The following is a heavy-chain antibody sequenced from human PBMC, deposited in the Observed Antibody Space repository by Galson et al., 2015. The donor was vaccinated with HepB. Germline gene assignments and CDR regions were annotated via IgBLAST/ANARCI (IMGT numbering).Heavy chain of an antibody. V-gene: IGHV2-5*02. D-gene: IGHD1-14*01. J-gene: IGHJ3*02. CDR1: GFSLTTSGVG. CDR2: IYCDDDK. Sequence: ALVKPTQTLTLTCTFSGFSLTTSGVGVGWIRQPPGKALEWLALIYCDDDKRYSPSLRSRLTITKDTSKNQLALTMTNMDPVDTATYYCAHTGEGDAFDIWGQGTMVTVSS. CDR3: AHTGEGDAFDI.